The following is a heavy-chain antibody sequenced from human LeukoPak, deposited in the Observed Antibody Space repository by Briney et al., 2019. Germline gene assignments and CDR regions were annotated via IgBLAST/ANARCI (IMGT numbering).Heavy chain of an antibody. Sequence: GRCLRLSCAASGFPFTPYTMNWIRQAPGKGLEWVASMSTSGTYTYYADSVKGRFTVSRDNAKNSLYLQMNSLRAEDTAVYYCAREGSSEEFDYWGQGTLVTVSS. D-gene: IGHD6-19*01. CDR3: AREGSSEEFDY. J-gene: IGHJ4*02. CDR2: MSTSGTYT. V-gene: IGHV3-21*01. CDR1: GFPFTPYT.